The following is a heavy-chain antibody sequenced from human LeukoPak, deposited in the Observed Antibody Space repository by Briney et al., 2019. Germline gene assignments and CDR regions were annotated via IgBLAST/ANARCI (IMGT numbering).Heavy chain of an antibody. CDR1: GFTFSSYW. Sequence: GGSLRLSCTASGFTFSSYWMHWVRQVPGKGLMWLTRVSLDGSMTSYADSVRGRFIISRDNAKNTVYLQLNGLRAEDTAVYHCAREGITLTLDYWGQGTLVAVSS. J-gene: IGHJ4*02. CDR2: VSLDGSMT. V-gene: IGHV3-74*01. D-gene: IGHD5-24*01. CDR3: AREGITLTLDY.